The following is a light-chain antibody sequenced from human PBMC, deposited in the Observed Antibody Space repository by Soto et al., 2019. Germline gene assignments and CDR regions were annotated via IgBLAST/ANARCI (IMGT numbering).Light chain of an antibody. CDR2: KAS. J-gene: IGKJ1*01. CDR3: QYWDDYSWT. Sequence: DIQMTQSPSTLSASVGDRVTITCRASQSITDWLAWYQQKPGKAPKFLIYKASNLEGGVPSRFSGSGSGTEFTLTISSVQPDDFATYYCQYWDDYSWTFGQGTKVEIK. CDR1: QSITDW. V-gene: IGKV1-5*03.